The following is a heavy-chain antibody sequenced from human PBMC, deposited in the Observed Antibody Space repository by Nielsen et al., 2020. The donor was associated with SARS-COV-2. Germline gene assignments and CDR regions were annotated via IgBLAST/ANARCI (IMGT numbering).Heavy chain of an antibody. D-gene: IGHD1-1*01. V-gene: IGHV1-69*13. CDR3: ARGEVELDPGSSGELWGYYYMDV. CDR2: IIPIFGTA. J-gene: IGHJ6*03. CDR1: GGTFSSYA. Sequence: SVKVSCKASGGTFSSYAISWVRQAPGQGLEWMGGIIPIFGTANYAQKFQGRVTITADESTSTAYMELSSLTSDDTAVYYCARGEVELDPGSSGELWGYYYMDVWGKGTTVTVSS.